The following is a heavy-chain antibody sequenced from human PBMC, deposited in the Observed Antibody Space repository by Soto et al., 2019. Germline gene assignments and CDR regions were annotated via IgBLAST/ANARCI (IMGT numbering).Heavy chain of an antibody. J-gene: IGHJ4*02. D-gene: IGHD6-6*01. CDR1: GDSVSSNSAA. Sequence: SQTLSLTCAISGDSVSSNSAAWNWIRQSPSRGLEWLGRTYYRSKWYNDYAVSVKSRITINPDTSKNQFSLQLNSVTPEDTAVHYCARDRSSSSLTPPYFDYWGQGTLVTVSS. V-gene: IGHV6-1*01. CDR2: TYYRSKWYN. CDR3: ARDRSSSSLTPPYFDY.